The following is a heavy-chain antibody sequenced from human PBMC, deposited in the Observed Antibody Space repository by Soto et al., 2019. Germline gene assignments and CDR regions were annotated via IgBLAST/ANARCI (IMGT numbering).Heavy chain of an antibody. D-gene: IGHD3-3*01. CDR2: ISGSGGST. CDR1: VFTFSSYA. V-gene: IGHV3-23*01. CDR3: AKDRTTGVVKRRGMDV. Sequence: WGSLRISCASSVFTFSSYAMSWVRQAPGKGLDWVSAISGSGGSTYYADSVKGRFTISRDNSKNTLYLQMNSLRAEDTAVYYCAKDRTTGVVKRRGMDVWGQGTTVTVSS. J-gene: IGHJ6*01.